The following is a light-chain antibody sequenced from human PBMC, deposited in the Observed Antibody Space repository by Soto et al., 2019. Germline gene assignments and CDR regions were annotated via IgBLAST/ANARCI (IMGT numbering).Light chain of an antibody. CDR2: MNN. V-gene: IGLV1-47*01. CDR3: AAWDDSLSGPV. CDR1: SSNIGSNS. J-gene: IGLJ3*02. Sequence: QSVLTQPPSASGTPGQRASISCSGSSSNIGSNSVCWYQQLPGTAPKLLIYMNNQRPSGVPDRFSGSKSGTSASLAISGLRSEDEAVYYCAAWDDSLSGPVFGGGTKLTVL.